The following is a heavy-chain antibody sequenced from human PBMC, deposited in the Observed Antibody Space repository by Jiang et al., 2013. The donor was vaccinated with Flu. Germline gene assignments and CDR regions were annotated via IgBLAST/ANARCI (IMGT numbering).Heavy chain of an antibody. D-gene: IGHD3-22*01. CDR3: AKVGLDYYDSSGYYYSD. J-gene: IGHJ4*02. Sequence: WVAVISYDGSNKYYADSVKGRFTISRDNSKNTLYLQMNSLRAEDTAVYYCAKVGLDYYDSSGYYYSDWGQGTLVTVSS. CDR2: ISYDGSNK. V-gene: IGHV3-30*18.